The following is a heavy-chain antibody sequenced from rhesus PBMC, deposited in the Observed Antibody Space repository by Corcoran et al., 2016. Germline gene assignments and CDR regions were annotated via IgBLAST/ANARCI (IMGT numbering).Heavy chain of an antibody. D-gene: IGHD1-20*01. V-gene: IGHV4S10*01. CDR2: IYVSDGRT. CDR1: GGSISDSYR. Sequence: QVQLQESGPGVVKPSETLSLTCAVSGGSISDSYRCSWIRQPPGKGLEWIGYIYVSDGRTNKNPSRKSRVTISIDTSKNQFSLKLSSVTAADTAVYYCARELTSSWNNDRFDVWGPGVLVTVSS. CDR3: ARELTSSWNNDRFDV. J-gene: IGHJ5-1*01.